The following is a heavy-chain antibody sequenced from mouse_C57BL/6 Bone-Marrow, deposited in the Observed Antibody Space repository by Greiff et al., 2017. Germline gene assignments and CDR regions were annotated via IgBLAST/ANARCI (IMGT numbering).Heavy chain of an antibody. Sequence: EVQLQQSGPVLVKPGASVKMSCKASGYTFTDYYMNWVKQSHGKSLEWIGVINPYNGGTSYNQKFKCKATLTVDKASSTAYMELNCLTSEDSAVYCCARSCCNSFAYWGQGTLVTVSA. CDR2: INPYNGGT. CDR3: ARSCCNSFAY. J-gene: IGHJ3*01. V-gene: IGHV1-19*01. CDR1: GYTFTDYY. D-gene: IGHD2-1*01.